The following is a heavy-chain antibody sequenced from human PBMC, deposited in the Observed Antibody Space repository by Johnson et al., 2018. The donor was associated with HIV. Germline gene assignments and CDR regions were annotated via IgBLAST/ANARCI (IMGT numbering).Heavy chain of an antibody. CDR1: GFTFSSYA. J-gene: IGHJ3*02. V-gene: IGHV3-33*08. CDR3: ARAVGISWVVNDAFDI. D-gene: IGHD2-15*01. CDR2: IRNDGSNK. Sequence: QVPLVEPGGGVVQPARSLRLSCSPSGFTFSSYAFHWVRQAPAKGLEWVAFIRNDGSNKNYGDSVKGRFTISRDNSKNTLYLQMNSLRAEDTALYYCARAVGISWVVNDAFDIWGQGTMVTVSS.